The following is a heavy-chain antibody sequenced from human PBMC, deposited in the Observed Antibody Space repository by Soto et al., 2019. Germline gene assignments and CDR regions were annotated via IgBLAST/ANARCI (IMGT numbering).Heavy chain of an antibody. Sequence: GASVKVSCKASGFTFTISAVQWVRQARGQRLEWIGWIVVGSGNTNYAQKFQERVTITRDMSTSTAYMELSSLRSEDTAVYYCAAGGEGSYYYYYGMDVWGQGTTVTVS. D-gene: IGHD3-10*01. J-gene: IGHJ6*02. CDR3: AAGGEGSYYYYYGMDV. CDR1: GFTFTISA. V-gene: IGHV1-58*01. CDR2: IVVGSGNT.